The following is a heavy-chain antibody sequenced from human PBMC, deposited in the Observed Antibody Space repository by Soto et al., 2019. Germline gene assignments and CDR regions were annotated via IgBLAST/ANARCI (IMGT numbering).Heavy chain of an antibody. CDR3: ARDEGGYDILTGYYKAHHFDQ. V-gene: IGHV1-18*01. Sequence: QVQLVQSGAEVKKPGDSVKVSCKASGYTFGHFYITWVRQAPGQGLEWMGAISPHNRNTNYAEKFRGRVTMTTDTSTTTAYMELRSLRSDDTAVHYCARDEGGYDILTGYYKAHHFDQWGQGALVTVSS. CDR1: GYTFGHFY. D-gene: IGHD3-9*01. J-gene: IGHJ4*02. CDR2: ISPHNRNT.